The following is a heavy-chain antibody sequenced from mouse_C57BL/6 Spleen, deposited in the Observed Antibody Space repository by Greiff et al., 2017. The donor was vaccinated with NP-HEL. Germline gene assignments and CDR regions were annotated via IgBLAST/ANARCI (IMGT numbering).Heavy chain of an antibody. J-gene: IGHJ4*01. V-gene: IGHV1-15*01. CDR3: TRSLLSYAMDY. CDR1: GYTFTDYE. CDR2: IDPETGGT. D-gene: IGHD1-1*01. Sequence: VKLQESGAELVRPGASVTLSCKASGYTFTDYEMHWVKQTPVHGLEWIGAIDPETGGTAYNQKFKGKAILTADKSSSTAYMELRSLTSEDSAVYYCTRSLLSYAMDYWGQGTSVTVSS.